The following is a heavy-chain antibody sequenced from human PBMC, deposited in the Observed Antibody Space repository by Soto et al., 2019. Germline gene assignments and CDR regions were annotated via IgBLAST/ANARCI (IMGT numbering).Heavy chain of an antibody. CDR2: ISGSGSAR. V-gene: IGHV3-11*01. J-gene: IGHJ4*02. D-gene: IGHD5-18*01. CDR1: GFTFSDYY. Sequence: GGSLRLPCAASGFTFSDYYMTWIRQAPGKGLEWVSCISGSGSARYHADSLKGRFTISRDNAKNSLSLQMNNLTADDTAVYYCARGRQYTDYWGQGTLVTVSS. CDR3: ARGRQYTDY.